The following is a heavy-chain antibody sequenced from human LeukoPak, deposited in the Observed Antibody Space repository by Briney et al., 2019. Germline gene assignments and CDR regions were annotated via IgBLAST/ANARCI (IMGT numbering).Heavy chain of an antibody. CDR3: ARGDIVTAFFDY. D-gene: IGHD5-12*01. CDR2: ISNYGGST. CDR1: GFTFSNAW. J-gene: IGHJ4*02. Sequence: PGGSLRLSCAASGFTFSNAWMSWVRQAPGKGLEYVSGISNYGGSTYYANSVKGRFTISRDNSKKTLNLQMGSLRAEDTAVYYCARGDIVTAFFDYWGQGTLVTVSS. V-gene: IGHV3-64*01.